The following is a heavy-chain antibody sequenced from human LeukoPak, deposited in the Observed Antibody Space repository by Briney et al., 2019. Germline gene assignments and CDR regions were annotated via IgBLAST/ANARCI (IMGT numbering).Heavy chain of an antibody. CDR2: IYAGGSS. D-gene: IGHD6-19*01. CDR1: GITVSSNY. CDR3: ARIAVAGYFDY. Sequence: GGSLRLSCAASGITVSSNYITWVRQAPGQGLEWVSVIYAGGSSYYSDSVKGRFTISRDNSKNSVYLQMNRLRAEDTAVYYCARIAVAGYFDYWGQGTLVTVSS. V-gene: IGHV3-66*01. J-gene: IGHJ4*02.